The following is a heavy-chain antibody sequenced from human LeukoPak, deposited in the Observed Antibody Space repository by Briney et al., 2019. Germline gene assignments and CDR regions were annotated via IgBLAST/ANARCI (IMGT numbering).Heavy chain of an antibody. CDR3: AKLLAVTNSYYFNY. V-gene: IGHV3-23*01. CDR2: ISGSGSGGST. J-gene: IGHJ4*02. Sequence: PGGSLRLSCAASGFTFSSYAMSWVRQAPGTWLEWVSTISGSGSGGSTYYADSVNGRFTISRDNSKDTLYLQMNSLRAEDTAVYYCAKLLAVTNSYYFNYWGQGTLVTVSS. D-gene: IGHD6-19*01. CDR1: GFTFSSYA.